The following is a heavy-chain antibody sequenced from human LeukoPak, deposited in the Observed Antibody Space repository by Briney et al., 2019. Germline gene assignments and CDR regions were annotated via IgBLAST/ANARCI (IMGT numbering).Heavy chain of an antibody. J-gene: IGHJ4*02. CDR1: GFTFNRYE. D-gene: IGHD3-10*01. V-gene: IGHV3-48*03. CDR2: ISGSGSSI. Sequence: GGSLRLSCAASGFTFNRYEMNWVRQAPGKGLEWVSYISGSGSSIFYAHSVKGRFSISRDNAKNSVYLQMNSLRAEDTAVYYCASYLKKTLDYWGQGTLVTVSS. CDR3: ASYLKKTLDY.